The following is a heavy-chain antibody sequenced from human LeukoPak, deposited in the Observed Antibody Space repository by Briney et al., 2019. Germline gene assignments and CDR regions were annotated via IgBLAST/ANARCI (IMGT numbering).Heavy chain of an antibody. CDR2: ISYDGSNK. J-gene: IGHJ4*02. CDR1: GFTFSSYG. V-gene: IGHV3-30*18. CDR3: AKDFRRMVRGVITYFDY. Sequence: PGGSLRLSCAASGFTFSSYGMHWVRQAPGKGLEWVAVISYDGSNKYYADSVKGRFTISRDNSKNTLYLQMNSLRAEDTAVYYCAKDFRRMVRGVITYFDYWGQGTQVTVSS. D-gene: IGHD3-10*01.